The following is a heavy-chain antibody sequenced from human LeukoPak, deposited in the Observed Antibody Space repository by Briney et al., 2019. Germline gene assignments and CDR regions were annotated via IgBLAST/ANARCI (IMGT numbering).Heavy chain of an antibody. CDR2: ISGSGRTT. V-gene: IGHV3-23*01. CDR3: AKDRDCSSTSCYVPFDS. Sequence: AGGSLRLSCAASGFSFSTYDMTWVRQAPGKGLEWVSGISGSGRTTNYADSVKGRFTISRDNSKNTLFLQMNNLRAEDTAVYYRAKDRDCSSTSCYVPFDSWGQGTLVTVSS. J-gene: IGHJ4*02. D-gene: IGHD2-2*01. CDR1: GFSFSTYD.